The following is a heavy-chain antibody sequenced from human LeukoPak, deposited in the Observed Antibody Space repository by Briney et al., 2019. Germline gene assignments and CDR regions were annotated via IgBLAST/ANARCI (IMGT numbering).Heavy chain of an antibody. CDR1: GSISSYY. CDR2: IYTSGST. J-gene: IGHJ3*02. V-gene: IGHV4-4*09. Sequence: PAETLSLTCTVSGSISSYYWSWIRQPPGKGLEWIGYIYTSGSTNYNPSLKSRVTISVDTSKKQFSLDLSSVTAAETAVYYCARQKCNSTSRLPKNAFDISGQGTMVTVSS. D-gene: IGHD2-2*01. CDR3: ARQKCNSTSRLPKNAFDI.